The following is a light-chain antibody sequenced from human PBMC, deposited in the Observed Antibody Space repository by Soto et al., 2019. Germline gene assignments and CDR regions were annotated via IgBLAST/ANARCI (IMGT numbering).Light chain of an antibody. CDR2: DAS. CDR3: QQRYNWPPT. Sequence: EIVLTQSPATLSLSPGERATLSCRASQSVSSFLAWYQQRPGQAPRLLIYDASHRATGIPARFSGSGSGTDFTLTINSLEPEDLALYYCQQRYNWPPTFGQGTKVDIK. V-gene: IGKV3-11*01. CDR1: QSVSSF. J-gene: IGKJ1*01.